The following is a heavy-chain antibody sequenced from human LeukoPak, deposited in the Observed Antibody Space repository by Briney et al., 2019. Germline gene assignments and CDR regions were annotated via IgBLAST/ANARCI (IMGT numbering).Heavy chain of an antibody. J-gene: IGHJ4*02. CDR1: GFTFSSYA. CDR3: AKDEPSMDTAMVYYY. Sequence: GGSLRLSCAASGFTFSSYAMSWVRQAPGEGLEWLSAISGSGGSTYYADSVKGRFTIARDNSKNTLYLQMNSLRAEDTAVYYGAKDEPSMDTAMVYYYWGQGTLVTVSS. D-gene: IGHD5-18*01. CDR2: ISGSGGST. V-gene: IGHV3-23*01.